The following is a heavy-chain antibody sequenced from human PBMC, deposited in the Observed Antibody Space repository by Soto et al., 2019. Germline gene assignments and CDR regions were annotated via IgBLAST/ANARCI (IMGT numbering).Heavy chain of an antibody. CDR2: IIPIFSTA. D-gene: IGHD3-22*01. J-gene: IGHJ4*02. CDR1: GGPFSSYA. Sequence: QVQLVQSGAEVKKPGSSVKVSCKASGGPFSSYAISWVRQAPRQGLEWMGGIIPIFSTADYAQKFQGRVTITADESTSTAYMELSSLRSEDTAVYYCATGYDTSGYYGAGLDYWGQGTLVTVSS. CDR3: ATGYDTSGYYGAGLDY. V-gene: IGHV1-69*01.